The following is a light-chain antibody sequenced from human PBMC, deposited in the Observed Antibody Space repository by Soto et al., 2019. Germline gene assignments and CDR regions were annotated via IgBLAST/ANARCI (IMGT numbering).Light chain of an antibody. CDR3: PQRAGWPYT. CDR2: DAS. V-gene: IGKV3-11*01. CDR1: QSINNY. J-gene: IGKJ2*01. Sequence: DIVLTQSPGTLSLSPGERVTLSCRASQSINNYLAWYQQKPGQAPMLLIYDASNSATGIPSRFSGRGSGTDFTLRISGLEPEDFATYYCPQRAGWPYTFGQGTRLEIK.